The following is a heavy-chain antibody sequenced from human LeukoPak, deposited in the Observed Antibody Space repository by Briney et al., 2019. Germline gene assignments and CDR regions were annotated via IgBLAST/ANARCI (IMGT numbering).Heavy chain of an antibody. CDR3: ARGPSGYHNT. J-gene: IGHJ4*02. CDR2: IRYDGSNK. Sequence: GGSLRLSCAAFGFTFSSYGMHWVRQAPGKGLEWVAFIRYDGSNKYYADSVKGRFTISRDNSKNTLYLQVNSLRAEDTAVYYCARGPSGYHNTGGQGTLVTVSS. V-gene: IGHV3-30*02. CDR1: GFTFSSYG. D-gene: IGHD5-12*01.